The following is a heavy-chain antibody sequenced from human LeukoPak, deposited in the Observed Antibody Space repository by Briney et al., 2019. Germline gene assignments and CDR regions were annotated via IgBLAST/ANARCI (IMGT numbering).Heavy chain of an antibody. CDR1: GGSLTTGASLTNAHS. V-gene: IGHV4-4*02. CDR2: IYRPATT. CDR3: ATLPWCSSGNCYSHDC. D-gene: IGHD2-15*01. Sequence: SETLSLTCAVSGGSLTTGASLTNAHSVSWVREPPGRGLEWIGEIYRPATTNYNPPLKSRVTISGDTSQNPFSPRLSSVTAADTAVYYCATLPWCSSGNCYSHDCWGQGTLVTVSS. J-gene: IGHJ4*02.